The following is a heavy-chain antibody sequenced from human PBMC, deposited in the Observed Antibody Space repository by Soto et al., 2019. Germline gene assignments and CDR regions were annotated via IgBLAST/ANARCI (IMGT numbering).Heavy chain of an antibody. J-gene: IGHJ3*02. CDR3: ARHAVAAGAFDI. D-gene: IGHD2-15*01. V-gene: IGHV4-59*08. CDR2: IYYSGST. CDR1: GGSISSYY. Sequence: PSETLSLTCTVSGGSISSYYWSWIRQPPGKGLEWIGYIYYSGSTNYNPSLKSRVTISVDTSKNQFSLKLSSVTASDTAVYYCARHAVAAGAFDIWGQGTMVTVSS.